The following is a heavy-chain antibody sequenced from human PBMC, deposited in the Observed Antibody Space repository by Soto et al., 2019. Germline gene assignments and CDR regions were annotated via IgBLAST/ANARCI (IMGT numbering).Heavy chain of an antibody. CDR3: ARGPSGDKVDS. V-gene: IGHV4-30-4*01. D-gene: IGHD7-27*01. J-gene: IGHJ4*02. Sequence: QVQLQESGPGLVKPSQTLSLTCTVSGGSISTVDYWWSWIRQSPDMGLEWIGHIYDGGRTYNIPSLRSRVTMSVATSKSQLSLTLSSVSAADTAVYYCARGPSGDKVDSWGQGTLVTVSS. CDR2: IYDGGRT. CDR1: GGSISTVDYW.